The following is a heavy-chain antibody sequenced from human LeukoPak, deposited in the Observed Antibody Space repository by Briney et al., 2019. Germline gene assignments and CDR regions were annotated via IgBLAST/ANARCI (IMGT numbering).Heavy chain of an antibody. CDR3: ARDAYSSSSSIDY. Sequence: PGGSLRLSCAASGFTFSSYAMHWVRQAPGKGLEWVAVISYDGSNKYYADSVKGRFTIPRDNSKNTLYLQMNSLRAEDTAVYYCARDAYSSSSSIDYWGQGTLVTVSS. D-gene: IGHD6-6*01. CDR1: GFTFSSYA. CDR2: ISYDGSNK. J-gene: IGHJ4*02. V-gene: IGHV3-30-3*01.